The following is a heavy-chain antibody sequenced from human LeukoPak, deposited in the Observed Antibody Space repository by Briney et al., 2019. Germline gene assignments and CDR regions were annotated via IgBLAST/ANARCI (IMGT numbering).Heavy chain of an antibody. CDR1: GFTFSTYW. Sequence: GGSLRLSCAASGFTFSTYWMTWVRQAPGKGLEWVADIKQDGSAKYYVDSLRGRFSISRDNVKNSLFLQMNSLSAEDTAVYYCARCPYDSTGYYSVPSHLDYWGQGTLVTVSS. V-gene: IGHV3-7*01. CDR2: IKQDGSAK. J-gene: IGHJ4*02. CDR3: ARCPYDSTGYYSVPSHLDY. D-gene: IGHD3-22*01.